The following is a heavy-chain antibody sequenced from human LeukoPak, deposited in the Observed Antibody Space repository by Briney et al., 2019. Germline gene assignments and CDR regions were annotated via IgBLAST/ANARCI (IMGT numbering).Heavy chain of an antibody. CDR1: GFTFSSYA. V-gene: IGHV3-20*04. Sequence: GSLRLSCAASGFTFSSYAMHWVRQAPGKGLEWVSGINWNGGSTGYADSVKGRFTISRDNAKNSLYLQMNSLRAEDTAVYYCARGELRFLEWLLGYWGQGTLVTVSS. CDR2: INWNGGST. J-gene: IGHJ4*02. D-gene: IGHD3-3*01. CDR3: ARGELRFLEWLLGY.